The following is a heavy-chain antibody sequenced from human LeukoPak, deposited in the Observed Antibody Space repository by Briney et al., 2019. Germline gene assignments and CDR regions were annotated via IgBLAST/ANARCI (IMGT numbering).Heavy chain of an antibody. CDR3: AKGDGNGWSNWFDP. J-gene: IGHJ5*02. CDR1: GFTFSSYA. V-gene: IGHV3-33*06. D-gene: IGHD6-19*01. Sequence: PGGSLRLSCAASGFTFSSYAMHWVRQAPGKGLEWVAVIWYDGSSKHYTDSVKGRFTISRDNSKNTLYLQLNSLRAEDTAVYYCAKGDGNGWSNWFDPWGQGTLVTVSS. CDR2: IWYDGSSK.